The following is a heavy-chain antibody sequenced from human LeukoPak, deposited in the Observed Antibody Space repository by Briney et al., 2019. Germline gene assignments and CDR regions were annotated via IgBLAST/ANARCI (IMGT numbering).Heavy chain of an antibody. CDR2: IHYSGST. J-gene: IGHJ4*02. CDR3: ARDFYDSSGRRFDY. V-gene: IGHV4-59*11. CDR1: GGSISGRY. D-gene: IGHD3-22*01. Sequence: NTSETLSLTCTVSGGSISGRYWNWIRQPPGKRLEWIGYIHYSGSTNYIPSLKSRVTMSVDTSKNQFSLNLSSVTAADTAVYYCARDFYDSSGRRFDYWGQGILVTVSS.